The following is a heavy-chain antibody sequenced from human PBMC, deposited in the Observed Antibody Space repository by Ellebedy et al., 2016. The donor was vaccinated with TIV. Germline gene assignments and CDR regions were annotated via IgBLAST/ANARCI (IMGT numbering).Heavy chain of an antibody. D-gene: IGHD3-10*02. CDR2: IYYSGST. J-gene: IGHJ4*02. V-gene: IGHV4-39*01. Sequence: SETLSLTXTVSGGSISSSSSYWGWIRQPPGKGLEWIGSIYYSGSTYYNPFLKSRVTISVDTSKNQFSLKLSSVTAADTAVYYCARRHYVLDYWGQGTLVTVFS. CDR3: ARRHYVLDY. CDR1: GGSISSSSSY.